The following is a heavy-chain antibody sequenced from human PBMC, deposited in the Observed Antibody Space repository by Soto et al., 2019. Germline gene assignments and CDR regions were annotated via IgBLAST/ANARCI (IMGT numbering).Heavy chain of an antibody. J-gene: IGHJ4*02. D-gene: IGHD3-22*01. CDR3: TRMGYYDSSGTPFDD. CDR1: GFTFSCSA. CDR2: IRSKANSYAT. V-gene: IGHV3-73*01. Sequence: GGSLRVSCEASGFTFSCSAMHWGRQASGKGLGWVGRIRSKANSYATAYAASVKGRFTISRDDSKNTAYLQMNSLKTEDTAVYYCTRMGYYDSSGTPFDDWGQGTLVTFSP.